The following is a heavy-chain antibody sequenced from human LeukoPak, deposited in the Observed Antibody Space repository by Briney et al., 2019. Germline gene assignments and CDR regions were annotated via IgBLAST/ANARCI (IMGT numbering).Heavy chain of an antibody. CDR3: AGHQYYYDSSGYLDF. V-gene: IGHV4-59*08. J-gene: IGHJ4*02. Sequence: PSETLSLTCTVSGGPISSYYWSWIRQPPGKGLEWIGYIYYSGSTNYNPSLKSRVTISVDTSKNQFSLKLSSVTAADTAVYYCAGHQYYYDSSGYLDFWGQGTLVTVSS. CDR2: IYYSGST. CDR1: GGPISSYY. D-gene: IGHD3-22*01.